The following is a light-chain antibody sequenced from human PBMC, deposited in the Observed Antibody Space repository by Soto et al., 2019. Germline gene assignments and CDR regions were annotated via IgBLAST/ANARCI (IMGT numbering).Light chain of an antibody. CDR3: QQFSSYPLT. J-gene: IGKJ4*01. CDR2: DAS. Sequence: EIVLTQSPVTLSLSPGARATLSCRASQTVRNNYLAWYQQKPGQAPRLLIYDASSRATGIPDRFSGGGSGTDFTPTISRLEPEDFAVYYCQQFSSYPLTFGGGTKVDIK. V-gene: IGKV3-20*01. CDR1: QTVRNNY.